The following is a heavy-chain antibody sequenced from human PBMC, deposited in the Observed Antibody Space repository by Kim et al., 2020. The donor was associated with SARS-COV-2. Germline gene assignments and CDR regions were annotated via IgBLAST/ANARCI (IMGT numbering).Heavy chain of an antibody. J-gene: IGHJ4*02. Sequence: YYADSVKGRVTISRDNSKNTLYLQMNSLRAEDTAVYYCARMVSSFYYFDYWGQGTLVTVSS. D-gene: IGHD3-10*01. CDR3: ARMVSSFYYFDY. V-gene: IGHV3-66*01.